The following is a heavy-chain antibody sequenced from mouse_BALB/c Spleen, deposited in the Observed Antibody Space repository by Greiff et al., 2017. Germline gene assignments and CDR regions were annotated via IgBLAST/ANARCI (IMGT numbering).Heavy chain of an antibody. V-gene: IGHV14-3*02. D-gene: IGHD2-2*01. J-gene: IGHJ3*01. CDR2: IDPANGNT. Sequence: EVQLQQSGAELVKPGASVKLSCTASGFNIKDPYMHWVKQRPEQGLEWIGRIDPANGNTKYDPKFQGKATITADTSSNTAYLQLSSLTSEDTAVYYCASNGYDGWFAYWGQGTLVTVSA. CDR1: GFNIKDPY. CDR3: ASNGYDGWFAY.